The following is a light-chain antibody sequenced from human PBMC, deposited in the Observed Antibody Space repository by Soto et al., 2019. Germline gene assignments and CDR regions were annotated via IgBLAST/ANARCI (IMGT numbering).Light chain of an antibody. CDR2: WAS. CDR1: KSVLYSSNNKNY. Sequence: DIVTTQSPDSLAVSLGERATINCKSSKSVLYSSNNKNYLAWYQQRPGQPPKLLIYWASTRESGVPDRFSGSGSGTDFTLTITSLQAEDVAVYYCQQYESTPPTFGQGTKLEIK. V-gene: IGKV4-1*01. J-gene: IGKJ2*01. CDR3: QQYESTPPT.